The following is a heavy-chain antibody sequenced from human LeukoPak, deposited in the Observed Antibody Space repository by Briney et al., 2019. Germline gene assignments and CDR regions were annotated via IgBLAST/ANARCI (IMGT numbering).Heavy chain of an antibody. CDR1: GFTFSSYE. V-gene: IGHV3-49*04. CDR3: TRAGGDYSSFWFDP. Sequence: GGSLRLSCAASGFTFSSYEMHWVRQAPGKGLEWVSLIRSKAYAETTEYAASVKGRFTISRDDSKSIAYLQMNSLKTEDTAVYYCTRAGGDYSSFWFDPWGQGTLVTVSS. CDR2: IRSKAYAETT. J-gene: IGHJ5*02. D-gene: IGHD4-11*01.